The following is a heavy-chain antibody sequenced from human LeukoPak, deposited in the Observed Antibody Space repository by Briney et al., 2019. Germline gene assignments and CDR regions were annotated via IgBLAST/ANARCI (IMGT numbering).Heavy chain of an antibody. D-gene: IGHD5-24*01. V-gene: IGHV4-59*01. J-gene: IGHJ4*02. Sequence: SETLSLTCTVSGGSISRCYWSWIRQPPGKGLEWIGYIYYSGSTNYNPSLKSRVTISVDTSKNQFSLKLGSVTAADTAVYYCATTPRDGYPFDYWGQGTLVTVSS. CDR3: ATTPRDGYPFDY. CDR1: GGSISRCY. CDR2: IYYSGST.